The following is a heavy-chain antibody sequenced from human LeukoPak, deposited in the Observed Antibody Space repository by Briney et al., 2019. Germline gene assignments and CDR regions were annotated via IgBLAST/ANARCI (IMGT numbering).Heavy chain of an antibody. V-gene: IGHV1-18*01. D-gene: IGHD4-17*01. Sequence: ASVKVSCKASGYTFTSYGISWVRQAPGQGLGWMGWISAYNGNTNYAQKLQGRVTMTTDTSTSTAYMKLRSLRSDDTAVYYCARESSDYGAGWFDPWGRGTLVTVSS. CDR1: GYTFTSYG. CDR2: ISAYNGNT. CDR3: ARESSDYGAGWFDP. J-gene: IGHJ5*02.